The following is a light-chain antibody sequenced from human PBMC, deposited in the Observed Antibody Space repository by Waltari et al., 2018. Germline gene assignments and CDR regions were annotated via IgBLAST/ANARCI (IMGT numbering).Light chain of an antibody. Sequence: DIQMTQSPSSLSASVGDRVTITCRASQGINNYLSWYQQKPGKAPKRLIYYASSLESGVPSRFSGSGSGTDYTLTISILQPEDIATYYCQQYDNFPTFGGGTKVEIK. V-gene: IGKV1-33*01. CDR3: QQYDNFPT. CDR2: YAS. CDR1: QGINNY. J-gene: IGKJ4*01.